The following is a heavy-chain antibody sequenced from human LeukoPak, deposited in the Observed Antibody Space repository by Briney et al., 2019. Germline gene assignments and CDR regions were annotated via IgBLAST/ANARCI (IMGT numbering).Heavy chain of an antibody. CDR1: GFTFSSYG. CDR2: ISYDGSNK. V-gene: IGHV3-30*18. CDR3: AKSQLVGATYAFDI. D-gene: IGHD1-26*01. Sequence: GRSLRLSCAASGFTFSSYGMHWVRQAPGKGLEWVAVISYDGSNKYYADSVKGRFTISRDNSRHTLNLQMNSLRAEDTAVYYCAKSQLVGATYAFDIWGQGTMVTVSS. J-gene: IGHJ3*02.